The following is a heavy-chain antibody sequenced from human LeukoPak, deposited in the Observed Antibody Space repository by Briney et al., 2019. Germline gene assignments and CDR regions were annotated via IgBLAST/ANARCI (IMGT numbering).Heavy chain of an antibody. J-gene: IGHJ4*02. CDR1: GASITSYY. V-gene: IGHV4-4*07. CDR2: IYTSGST. Sequence: SETLSLTCTVSGASITSYYWSWIRQPAGKGLEWIGRIYTSGSTNYNPSLKSRVTMSVDTSKNQFSLKLSSVTAADTAVYFCARDSVAAIDYWGQGTLVTVSS. D-gene: IGHD6-6*01. CDR3: ARDSVAAIDY.